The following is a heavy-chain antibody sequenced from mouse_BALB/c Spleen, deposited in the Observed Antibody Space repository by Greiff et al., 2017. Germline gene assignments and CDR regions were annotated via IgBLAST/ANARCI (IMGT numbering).Heavy chain of an antibody. CDR1: GFNIKDTY. D-gene: IGHD2-4*01. J-gene: IGHJ3*01. CDR2: IDPANGNT. CDR3: ARDRDYDVGTAWFAY. V-gene: IGHV14-3*02. Sequence: EVQLQQSGAELVKPGASVKLSCTASGFNIKDTYMHWVKQRPEQGLEWIGRIDPANGNTKYDPKFQGKATITADTSSNTAYLQLSSLTSEDTAVYYCARDRDYDVGTAWFAYWGQGTLVTVSA.